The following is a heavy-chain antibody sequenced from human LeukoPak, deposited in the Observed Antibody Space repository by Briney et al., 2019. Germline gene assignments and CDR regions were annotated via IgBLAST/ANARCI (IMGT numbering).Heavy chain of an antibody. Sequence: ASVKVSCKASGYTFTGFYMHWVRQAPGQGLEWMGWINPNSGGTNYGQKFQGRVTMTRDTSISTAYMELSRLRSDDTAVYYSAKDLLLECYYMDVWGKGTTVTVSS. CDR3: AKDLLLECYYMDV. CDR1: GYTFTGFY. J-gene: IGHJ6*03. D-gene: IGHD2/OR15-2a*01. CDR2: INPNSGGT. V-gene: IGHV1-2*02.